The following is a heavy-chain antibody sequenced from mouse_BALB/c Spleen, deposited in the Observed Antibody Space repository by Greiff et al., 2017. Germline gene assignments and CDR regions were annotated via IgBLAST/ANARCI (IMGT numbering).Heavy chain of an antibody. CDR1: GYSITSDYA. Sequence: EVKLQESGPGLVKPSQSLSLTCTVTGYSITSDYAWNWIRQFPGNKLEWMGYISYSGSTSYNPSLKSRISITRDTSKNQFFLQLNSVTTEDTATYYCARKDYRYDDWFAYWGQGTLVTVSA. V-gene: IGHV3-2*02. D-gene: IGHD2-14*01. CDR3: ARKDYRYDDWFAY. CDR2: ISYSGST. J-gene: IGHJ3*01.